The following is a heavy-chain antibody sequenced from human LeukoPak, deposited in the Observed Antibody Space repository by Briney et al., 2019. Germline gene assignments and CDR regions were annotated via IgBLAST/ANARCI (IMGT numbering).Heavy chain of an antibody. CDR1: GFTFSSYW. CDR2: INSDGSST. V-gene: IGHV3-74*01. D-gene: IGHD6-19*01. Sequence: QPGGSLRLSCAASGFTFSSYWMHWVRQVPGKGLVWVSRINSDGSSTCYADSVKGRFTISRDNAKNTLYLQMNSLRAEDTAVYYFAKTCGNGWYYFVYWGQGTLVTVSS. CDR3: AKTCGNGWYYFVY. J-gene: IGHJ4*02.